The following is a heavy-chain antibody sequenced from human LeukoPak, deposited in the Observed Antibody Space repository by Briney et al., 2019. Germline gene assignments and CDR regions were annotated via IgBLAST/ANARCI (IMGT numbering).Heavy chain of an antibody. D-gene: IGHD1-1*01. J-gene: IGHJ4*02. CDR3: AACLSATWAIDY. CDR2: IYTSGST. Sequence: SETLSLTCTVSGGSISSGSYYWSWIRQPAGKGLEWIGRIYTSGSTNYNPSLKSRVTMSLDTSKNQFSLKLSSVTAADTAVYYCAACLSATWAIDYWGQGTLVTVSS. CDR1: GGSISSGSYY. V-gene: IGHV4-61*02.